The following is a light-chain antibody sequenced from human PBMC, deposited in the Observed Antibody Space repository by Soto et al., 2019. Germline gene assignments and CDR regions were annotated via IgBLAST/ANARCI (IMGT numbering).Light chain of an antibody. J-gene: IGKJ3*01. V-gene: IGKV3-20*01. Sequence: EIVLTQSPGTLSLSPGERATLSCRASQSVYTNYLAWYQQKPGQAPRLLIYGASRRATGIPDRFSGSGSGTDFTLTISRLEPEDFAVYYCQHFYSTPVTFGPGTKVDIK. CDR1: QSVYTNY. CDR2: GAS. CDR3: QHFYSTPVT.